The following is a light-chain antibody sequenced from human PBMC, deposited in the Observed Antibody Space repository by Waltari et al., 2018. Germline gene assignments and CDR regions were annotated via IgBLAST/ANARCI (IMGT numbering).Light chain of an antibody. J-gene: IGLJ2*01. CDR2: HDT. V-gene: IGLV1-40*01. Sequence: HSLLTQPPSVSAAPGQRVTIPCSGGPSYIGSFHVNWYRPLQGTVPKLLIYHDTNRPSGVPDRFSGSKSGTSASLAITGLQPEDEADYYCQSYDNNGRGAVLIGGGTKLTVL. CDR1: PSYIGSFH. CDR3: QSYDNNGRGAVL.